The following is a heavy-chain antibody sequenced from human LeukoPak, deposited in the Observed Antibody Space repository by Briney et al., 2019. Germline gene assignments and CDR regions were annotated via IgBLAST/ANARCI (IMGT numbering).Heavy chain of an antibody. CDR3: ARGRVYDRLGFSVQRDAFDI. CDR2: INHRGST. V-gene: IGHV4-34*01. CDR1: GGSFSGYY. Sequence: SETLSLTCAVYGGSFSGYYWNWIRQAPGKGLEWIGEINHRGSTNYNPSLKSRDSISVDTSKNQFSLRLVSVTAADTAIYYCARGRVYDRLGFSVQRDAFDIWGQGTVVTVSS. J-gene: IGHJ3*02. D-gene: IGHD2/OR15-2a*01.